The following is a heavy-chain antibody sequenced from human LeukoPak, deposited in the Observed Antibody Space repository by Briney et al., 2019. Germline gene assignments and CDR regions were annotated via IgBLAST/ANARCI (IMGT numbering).Heavy chain of an antibody. D-gene: IGHD5-18*01. J-gene: IGHJ4*02. CDR3: ARGPATETQLWLPFDY. CDR2: TNPSGGST. CDR1: GYTFTSYY. V-gene: IGHV1-46*03. Sequence: ASVKVSCKASGYTFTSYYMHWVRQAPGQGLEWMGITNPSGGSTSYAQKFQGRVTMTRDTSTSTVYMELSSLRSEDTAVYYCARGPATETQLWLPFDYWGQGTLVTVSS.